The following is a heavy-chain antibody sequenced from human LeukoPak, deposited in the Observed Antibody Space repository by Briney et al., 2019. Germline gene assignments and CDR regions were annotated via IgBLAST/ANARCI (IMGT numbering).Heavy chain of an antibody. CDR3: ARENWRSKSIDFDS. V-gene: IGHV4-4*07. Sequence: SETLSLTCTVSGGSINSFYWTWIRQPAGKGLEWIGRIYSGGSTNFNPSLKSRVTMSVDTSKNQFSLRLSSVTAADTAAYFCARENWRSKSIDFDSWGQGTLVTVSS. CDR2: IYSGGST. D-gene: IGHD6-6*01. CDR1: GGSINSFY. J-gene: IGHJ4*02.